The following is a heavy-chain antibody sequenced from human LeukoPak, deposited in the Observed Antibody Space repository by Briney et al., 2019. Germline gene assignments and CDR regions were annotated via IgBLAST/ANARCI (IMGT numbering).Heavy chain of an antibody. D-gene: IGHD2-2*01. Sequence: GGSLRLSCAASGFTFSNAWMSWVRQAPGKGLEWVGHIKSKTDGGTTDYAAPVKGRFTISRDDSKNTLYLQMNSLKTVDTAVYYCTTLRSTATDYWGQGTLVTVSS. J-gene: IGHJ4*02. CDR1: GFTFSNAW. CDR3: TTLRSTATDY. CDR2: IKSKTDGGTT. V-gene: IGHV3-15*01.